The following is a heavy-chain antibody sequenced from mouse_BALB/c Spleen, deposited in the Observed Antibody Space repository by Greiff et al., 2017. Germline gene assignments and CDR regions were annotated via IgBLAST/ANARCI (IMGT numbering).Heavy chain of an antibody. CDR1: GFTFSSFG. CDR3: ARGDGNYPFYAMDY. Sequence: EVQLQESGGGLVQPGGSRKLSCAASGFTFSSFGMHWVRQAPEKGLEWVAYISSGSSTIYYADTVKGRFTISRDNPKNTLFLQMTSLRSEDTAMYYCARGDGNYPFYAMDYWGQGTSVTVSS. J-gene: IGHJ4*01. CDR2: ISSGSSTI. V-gene: IGHV5-17*02. D-gene: IGHD2-1*01.